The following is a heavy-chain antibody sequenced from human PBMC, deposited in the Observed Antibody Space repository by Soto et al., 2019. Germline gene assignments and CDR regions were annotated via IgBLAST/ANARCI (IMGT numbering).Heavy chain of an antibody. J-gene: IGHJ4*02. Sequence: GGSLRLSCAASGFTFSNYAMSWVRQAPGKGLEWVSTISGSGSSTYYADSVKGRLTISRDNSKNTLYLQMNSLRAEDTAVYYCAKVIPYCSGGSCYLFDYWGQGTLVTVSS. CDR2: ISGSGSST. CDR1: GFTFSNYA. CDR3: AKVIPYCSGGSCYLFDY. D-gene: IGHD2-15*01. V-gene: IGHV3-23*01.